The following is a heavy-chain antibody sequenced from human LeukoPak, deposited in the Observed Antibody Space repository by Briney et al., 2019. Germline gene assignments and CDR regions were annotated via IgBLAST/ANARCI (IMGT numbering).Heavy chain of an antibody. CDR1: GGSFSGYY. J-gene: IGHJ3*02. V-gene: IGHV4-34*01. Sequence: SETLSLTCAVYGGSFSGYYWSWIRQPPGKGLEWIGEINHSGSTNYNPSLKSRVTISVDTSKNQFSLKLSSVTAADTAVYYCARPIGVVPLRAFDIGAQGTMVPVSS. CDR2: INHSGST. CDR3: ARPIGVVPLRAFDI. D-gene: IGHD2-21*01.